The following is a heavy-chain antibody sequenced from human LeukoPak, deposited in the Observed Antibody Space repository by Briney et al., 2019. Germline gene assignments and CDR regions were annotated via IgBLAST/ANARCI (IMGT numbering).Heavy chain of an antibody. CDR2: ISSSSSYI. V-gene: IGHV3-21*01. D-gene: IGHD3-10*01. CDR3: ARASRGNWFDP. CDR1: GFTFSSYS. Sequence: PGGSLRLSCAASGFTFSSYSMNWVRQAPGKGLEWVSSISSSSSYIYYADSVKGRFTISRDNAKDSLYLQMNSLRAEDTALYYCARASRGNWFDPWGQGALVTVSS. J-gene: IGHJ5*02.